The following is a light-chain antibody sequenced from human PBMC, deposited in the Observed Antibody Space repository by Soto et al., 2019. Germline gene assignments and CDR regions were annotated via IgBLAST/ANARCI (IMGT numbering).Light chain of an antibody. J-gene: IGKJ4*01. CDR1: QGISSY. V-gene: IGKV1-9*01. CDR3: QQLHSYPPRA. CDR2: AAS. Sequence: DIQLTQSPSFLSASVGDRVTITCRASQGISSYLAWYQQKPGKAPELLIYAASILQSGVPSRFSGSGSGTEFTLTISSLQPEDFATYYCQQLHSYPPRAFGGGTKVEIK.